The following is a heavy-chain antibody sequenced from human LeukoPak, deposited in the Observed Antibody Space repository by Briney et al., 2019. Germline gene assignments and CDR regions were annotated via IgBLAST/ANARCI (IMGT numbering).Heavy chain of an antibody. CDR3: ARAFYDILTGYATPIGY. CDR2: INPNSSVT. D-gene: IGHD3-9*01. Sequence: SVKVSCKASGYTFTGYYMHWVRQAPGQGIEWMGWINPNSSVTNYAQKFRGRVTMTSDTSISTAYMELSRLRSDDTAVYYCARAFYDILTGYATPIGYWGQGTLVTVSS. J-gene: IGHJ4*02. V-gene: IGHV1-2*02. CDR1: GYTFTGYY.